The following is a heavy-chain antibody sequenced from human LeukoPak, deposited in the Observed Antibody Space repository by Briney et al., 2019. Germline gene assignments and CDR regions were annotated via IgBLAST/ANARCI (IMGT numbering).Heavy chain of an antibody. D-gene: IGHD3-22*01. CDR3: ARLGHDSSGYYYIDY. CDR1: GGSISSYY. CDR2: IYYSEST. Sequence: SETLSLTCTVSGGSISSYYWSWIRQPPGKGLEWIGYIYYSESTNYNPSLKSRVTISVDTSKNQFSLKLSSVTAADTAVYYCARLGHDSSGYYYIDYWGQGTLVTVSS. V-gene: IGHV4-59*08. J-gene: IGHJ4*02.